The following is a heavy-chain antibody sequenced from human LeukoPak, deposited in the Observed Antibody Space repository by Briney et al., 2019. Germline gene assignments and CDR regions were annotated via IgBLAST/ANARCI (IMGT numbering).Heavy chain of an antibody. J-gene: IGHJ4*02. CDR3: ARGIGQWLAVFYYFDY. V-gene: IGHV4-34*01. CDR1: GGSFSGYY. Sequence: SETLSLTCAVYGGSFSGYYWSWILQPPGKGLEWIGEINHNGSTNYNPSLKIRVTISVDTSKNQFSLKLSSVTAADTAVYYCARGIGQWLAVFYYFDYWGQGTLVTVSS. CDR2: INHNGST. D-gene: IGHD6-19*01.